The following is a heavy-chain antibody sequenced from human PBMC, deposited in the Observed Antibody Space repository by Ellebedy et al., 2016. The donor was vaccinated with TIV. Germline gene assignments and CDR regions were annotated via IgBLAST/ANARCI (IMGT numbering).Heavy chain of an antibody. CDR2: INPSGGST. V-gene: IGHV1-46*01. CDR1: GYTFTSYY. D-gene: IGHD2-15*01. J-gene: IGHJ4*02. CDR3: ARGANSVVVVAAMGSV. Sequence: ASVKVSXKASGYTFTSYYMHWVRQAPGQGLEWMGIINPSGGSTSYAQKFQGRVTMTRDTSTSTVYMELSSLRSEDTAVYYCARGANSVVVVAAMGSVWGQGTLVTVSS.